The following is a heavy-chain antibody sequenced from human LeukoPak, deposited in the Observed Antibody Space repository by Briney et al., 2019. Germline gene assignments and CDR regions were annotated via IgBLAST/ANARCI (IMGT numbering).Heavy chain of an antibody. CDR1: GFTFSSYS. D-gene: IGHD6-13*01. Sequence: GGSLRLSCAASGFTFSSYSMNWVRQAPGKGLEWVSSISSSSSYIYYADSVKGRFTISRDNAKNSLYLQMNSLRAEDTAVYYCVRETRESVAAAATTTRDWYFDLWGRGTLVTVSS. J-gene: IGHJ2*01. V-gene: IGHV3-21*01. CDR2: ISSSSSYI. CDR3: VRETRESVAAAATTTRDWYFDL.